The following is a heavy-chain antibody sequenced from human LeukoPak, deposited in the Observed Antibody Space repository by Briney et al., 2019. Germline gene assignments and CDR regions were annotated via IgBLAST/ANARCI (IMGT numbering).Heavy chain of an antibody. CDR1: GGSVSSSYYY. J-gene: IGHJ4*02. CDR3: ARRGDY. CDR2: VYYTSTT. V-gene: IGHV4-39*01. Sequence: SETLSLTCTVSGGSVSSSYYYWGWIRQPPGKGLEWVGSVYYTSTTYYNPSLKSRITISIDTSKNQFSLKLSSVTAADTAVYFCARRGDYWGQGILVTVSS.